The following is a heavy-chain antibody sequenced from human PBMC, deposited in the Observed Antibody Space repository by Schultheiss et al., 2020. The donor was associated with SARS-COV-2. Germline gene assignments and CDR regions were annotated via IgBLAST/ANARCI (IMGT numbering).Heavy chain of an antibody. Sequence: ASVKVSCKASGYTFTNYDISWVRHAPGQGLEWMGWINPNSGGTNYAQKFQGWVTMTRDTSISTAYMELSRLRSDDTAVYYCAAADRFRTPNYYYYGMDVWGQGTTVTVSS. V-gene: IGHV1-2*04. J-gene: IGHJ6*02. CDR2: INPNSGGT. CDR1: GYTFTNYD. CDR3: AAADRFRTPNYYYYGMDV. D-gene: IGHD6-13*01.